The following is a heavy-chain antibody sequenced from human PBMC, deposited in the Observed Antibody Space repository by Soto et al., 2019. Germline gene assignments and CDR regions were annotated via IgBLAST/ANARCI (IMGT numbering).Heavy chain of an antibody. J-gene: IGHJ4*02. CDR2: IYDSGSS. CDR1: GASISSGDYF. D-gene: IGHD5-12*01. V-gene: IGHV4-30-4*01. CDR3: AREKGYISGPKNFDY. Sequence: SETLSLTCTVSGASISSGDYFWSWVRQSPGKGLEWIGYIYDSGSSYYNPSLKSRVTMSVDTSKNQFSLKLRSVTAADTAVYYCAREKGYISGPKNFDYWGQGTLVTVSS.